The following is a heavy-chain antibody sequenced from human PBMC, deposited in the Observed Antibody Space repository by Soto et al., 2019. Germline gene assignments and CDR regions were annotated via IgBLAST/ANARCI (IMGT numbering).Heavy chain of an antibody. CDR1: GFTFSSYS. V-gene: IGHV3-48*01. CDR2: ISSSSSTI. D-gene: IGHD2-2*03. CDR3: ARDLIAGDLFGCCGHEEDAFDI. Sequence: GGSLRLSCAASGFTFSSYSMNWVRQAPGKGLEWVSYISSSSSTIYYADSVKGRFTISRDNAKNSLYLQMNSLRAEDTAVYYCARDLIAGDLFGCCGHEEDAFDIWGQGTMVTVSS. J-gene: IGHJ3*02.